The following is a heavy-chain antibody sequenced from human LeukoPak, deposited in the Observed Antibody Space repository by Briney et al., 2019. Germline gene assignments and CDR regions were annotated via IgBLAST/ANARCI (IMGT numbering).Heavy chain of an antibody. V-gene: IGHV1-18*01. Sequence: ASVKVSCKASGYTFTSYAMNWVRQAPGQGLEWMGWISAYNGNTNYAQKLQGRVTMTTDTSTSTAYMELRSLRSDDTAVYYCARADRYYDSSGYMGYFDYWGQGTLVTVSS. D-gene: IGHD3-22*01. CDR1: GYTFTSYA. CDR2: ISAYNGNT. J-gene: IGHJ4*02. CDR3: ARADRYYDSSGYMGYFDY.